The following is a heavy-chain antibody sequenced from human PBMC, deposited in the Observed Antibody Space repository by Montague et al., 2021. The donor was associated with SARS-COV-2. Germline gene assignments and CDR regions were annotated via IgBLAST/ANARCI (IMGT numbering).Heavy chain of an antibody. V-gene: IGHV4-59*01. J-gene: IGHJ6*02. D-gene: IGHD3-3*01. CDR1: GGSIGAYY. CDR2: ISSSGTT. Sequence: SETLSLTCTVSGGSIGAYYWSWIRQPPGKGPEWIAYISSSGTTNYNPSLKSRITVSVGTSRNQLSLKLSCVTAADSAVYYCARESRLKYLEWSGSRYDYYGMDVWGQGTTVTVSS. CDR3: ARESRLKYLEWSGSRYDYYGMDV.